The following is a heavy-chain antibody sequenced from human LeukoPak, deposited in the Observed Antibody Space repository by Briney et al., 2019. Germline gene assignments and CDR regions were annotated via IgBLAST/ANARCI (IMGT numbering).Heavy chain of an antibody. V-gene: IGHV3-7*01. CDR1: GFTFRNYW. CDR3: ARDSHSCRGCAFDI. CDR2: IKQDGSEE. Sequence: PGGSLRLSRAVSGFTFRNYWMSWVRQAPGKGLEWAANIKQDGSEEYYVDSVKGRFTISRDNAKNSLYLQMSSLRAEDTALYYCARDSHSCRGCAFDIWGQGTMVSVSS. J-gene: IGHJ3*02. D-gene: IGHD1-26*01.